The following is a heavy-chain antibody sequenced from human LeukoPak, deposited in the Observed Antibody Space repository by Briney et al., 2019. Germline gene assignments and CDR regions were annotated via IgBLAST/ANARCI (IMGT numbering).Heavy chain of an antibody. CDR1: GFMFSKYA. CDR3: AKTGNTVISAFDI. Sequence: GGSLRLSCAASGFMFSKYAVTWVRQAPGQGLERVSAISGSGFSAYYADSVRGRFTISSDNSKNTVYLQMSNLRAEDTAVYYCAKTGNTVISAFDIWGHGTMVTVSS. D-gene: IGHD1-7*01. CDR2: ISGSGFSA. V-gene: IGHV3-23*01. J-gene: IGHJ3*02.